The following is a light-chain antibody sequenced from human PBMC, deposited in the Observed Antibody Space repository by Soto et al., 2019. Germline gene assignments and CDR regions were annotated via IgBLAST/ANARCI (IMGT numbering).Light chain of an antibody. Sequence: EIVLTQSPATLSLSPGERATLSCRASQSVGNNLAWYQQKPGQASGLLIYEASTRATGIPARFSGSGSGTDFTLTISSLQPDDFATYYCQQYNSFSRTFGQGTKVEIK. J-gene: IGKJ2*01. CDR3: QQYNSFSRT. V-gene: IGKV3-11*01. CDR1: QSVGNN. CDR2: EAS.